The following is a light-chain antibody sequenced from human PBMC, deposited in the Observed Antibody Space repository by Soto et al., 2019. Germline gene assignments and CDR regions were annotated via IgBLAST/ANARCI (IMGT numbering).Light chain of an antibody. CDR3: QQRSNWPPRT. CDR1: QSVSSY. J-gene: IGKJ1*01. CDR2: GAS. Sequence: EIVLTQSPATLSLSPGERATLSCRASQSVSSYLAWYQQKPGQAPRLLIYGASNRAAGIPARFSGSGSGTDFTLTISSLEPEDFAVYYCQQRSNWPPRTFGQGTTVEIK. V-gene: IGKV3-11*01.